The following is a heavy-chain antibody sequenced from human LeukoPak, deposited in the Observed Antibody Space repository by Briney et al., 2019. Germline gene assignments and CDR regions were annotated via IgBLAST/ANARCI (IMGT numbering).Heavy chain of an antibody. J-gene: IGHJ4*02. D-gene: IGHD3-22*01. CDR2: ISAYNGNT. CDR3: ARAPVGYYDSSGYPYFDY. Sequence: ASVKVSCKASGGTFSSYAISWVRQAPGQGLEWMGWISAYNGNTSYAQKLQGRVTMTTDTSTSTAYMELRSLRSDDTAVYYCARAPVGYYDSSGYPYFDYWGQGTLVTVSS. V-gene: IGHV1-18*01. CDR1: GGTFSSYA.